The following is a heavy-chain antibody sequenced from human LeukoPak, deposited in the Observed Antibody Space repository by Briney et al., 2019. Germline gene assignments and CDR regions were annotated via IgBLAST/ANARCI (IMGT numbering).Heavy chain of an antibody. CDR2: IYYSGST. Sequence: SETLSLTCTVSDEVITSNNWWSWVRQSPGKGLEWIGSIYYSGSTNYNPSLKSRVTISVDTSKNQFSLKLSSVTAADTAVYYCARDRAMVRGGGNWFDPWGQGTLVTVSS. V-gene: IGHV4-4*02. CDR3: ARDRAMVRGGGNWFDP. J-gene: IGHJ5*02. D-gene: IGHD3-10*01. CDR1: DEVITSNNW.